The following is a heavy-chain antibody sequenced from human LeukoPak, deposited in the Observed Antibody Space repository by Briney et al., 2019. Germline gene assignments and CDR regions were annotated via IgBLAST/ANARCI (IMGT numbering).Heavy chain of an antibody. J-gene: IGHJ6*03. Sequence: SETLSLTCTVSGGSISSGGYYWSWIRQHPGKGLEWIGYIYYSGSTYYNPSLKSRVTISVDTSKNQFSLKLSSVTAADTAVYYCAREAAGRGRYMDVWGKGATVTVSS. CDR2: IYYSGST. D-gene: IGHD6-13*01. CDR3: AREAAGRGRYMDV. CDR1: GGSISSGGYY. V-gene: IGHV4-31*03.